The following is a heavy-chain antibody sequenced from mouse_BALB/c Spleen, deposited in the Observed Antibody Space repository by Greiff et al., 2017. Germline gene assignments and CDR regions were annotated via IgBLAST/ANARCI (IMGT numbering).Heavy chain of an antibody. CDR1: GYSITSDYA. Sequence: EVQLVESGPGLVKPSQSLSLTCTVTGYSITSDYAWNWIRQFPGNKLEWVGYISYSGSTSYNPSLKSRISITRDTSKNQFFLQLNSVTTEDTATYYCARGDYYGSSLFAYWGQGTLVTVSA. J-gene: IGHJ3*01. CDR2: ISYSGST. CDR3: ARGDYYGSSLFAY. V-gene: IGHV3-2*02. D-gene: IGHD1-1*01.